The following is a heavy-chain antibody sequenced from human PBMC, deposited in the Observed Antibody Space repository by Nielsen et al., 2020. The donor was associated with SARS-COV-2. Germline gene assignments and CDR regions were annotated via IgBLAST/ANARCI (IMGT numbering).Heavy chain of an antibody. V-gene: IGHV1-8*01. CDR1: GYTLTELS. Sequence: ASVKVSCKVSGYTLTELSMHWVRQATGQGLEWMGWMNPNSGNTGYAQKFQGRVTMTRNTSISTAYMELSSLRAEDTAVYYCARDLPIMVRGVIMPTFDYWGQGTLVTVSS. CDR2: MNPNSGNT. D-gene: IGHD3-10*01. J-gene: IGHJ4*02. CDR3: ARDLPIMVRGVIMPTFDY.